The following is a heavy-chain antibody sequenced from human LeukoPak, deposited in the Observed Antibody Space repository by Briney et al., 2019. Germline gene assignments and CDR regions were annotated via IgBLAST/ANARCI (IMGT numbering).Heavy chain of an antibody. CDR3: ARGGDSSGYEGRFDP. CDR1: GYSISSGYY. CDR2: IYHNGNT. V-gene: IGHV4-38-2*02. D-gene: IGHD3-22*01. J-gene: IGHJ5*02. Sequence: SETLSLTCTVSGYSISSGYYWGWIRQPPGKGLEWIGSIYHNGNTFYNPSLKSRVTISLDTSKNQFSLKLSSVTAADTAVYYCARGGDSSGYEGRFDPWGQGTLVTVSS.